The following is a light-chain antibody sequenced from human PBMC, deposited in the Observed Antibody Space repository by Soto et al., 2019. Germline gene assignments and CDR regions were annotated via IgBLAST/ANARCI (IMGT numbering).Light chain of an antibody. CDR2: GAS. CDR1: QSVSSN. J-gene: IGKJ1*01. Sequence: EIVMTQSPATLSVSPGERATLSCRASQSVSSNLAWYQQKPGQAPRLLIYGASTRATGIPARFSGSGSGTEITLTISSLQPEDFAVYYCQQYNNWPPWTFGQGTKVEIK. V-gene: IGKV3-15*01. CDR3: QQYNNWPPWT.